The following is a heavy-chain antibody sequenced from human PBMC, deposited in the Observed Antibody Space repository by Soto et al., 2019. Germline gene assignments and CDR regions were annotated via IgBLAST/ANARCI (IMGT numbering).Heavy chain of an antibody. Sequence: QVQLVESGGGLVKPGGSLRLSCAASGFTFSDYYMSWIRQAPGKGLEWVSYISSSSSYTNYADYVKGRFTTSRDNAKNSLYLQMNSLRAEDTAVYYCARDQGSYGMDVWGQGTTVTVSS. V-gene: IGHV3-11*05. CDR2: ISSSSSYT. CDR3: ARDQGSYGMDV. CDR1: GFTFSDYY. J-gene: IGHJ6*02.